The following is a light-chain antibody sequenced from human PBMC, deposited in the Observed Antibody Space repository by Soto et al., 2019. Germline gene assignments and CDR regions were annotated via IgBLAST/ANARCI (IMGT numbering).Light chain of an antibody. Sequence: EIVLTQSPGSLSLSPGERATLSCRASQSVTSNYVAWYQRKPGQAPRLLIYAASSRTTGIPDRFSGSGSGTDFTLTISRLEPEDFAVYYCQQYGSNPSITFGQGTRLEIK. CDR1: QSVTSNY. J-gene: IGKJ5*01. V-gene: IGKV3-20*01. CDR3: QQYGSNPSIT. CDR2: AAS.